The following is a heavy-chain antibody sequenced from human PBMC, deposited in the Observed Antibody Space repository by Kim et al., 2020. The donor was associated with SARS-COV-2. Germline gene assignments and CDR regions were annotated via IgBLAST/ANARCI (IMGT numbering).Heavy chain of an antibody. Sequence: ASVKVSCKASGYTFTSYAMNWVRQAPEQGLEWMGWINTNTGNPTHAQGFTGRFVFSLDTSVSTAYLQISSLKAEDTAVYYCARDSRTTIFGVVISWGDAFDIWGQGTMVTVSS. CDR1: GYTFTSYA. V-gene: IGHV7-4-1*02. CDR2: INTNTGNP. J-gene: IGHJ3*02. CDR3: ARDSRTTIFGVVISWGDAFDI. D-gene: IGHD3-3*01.